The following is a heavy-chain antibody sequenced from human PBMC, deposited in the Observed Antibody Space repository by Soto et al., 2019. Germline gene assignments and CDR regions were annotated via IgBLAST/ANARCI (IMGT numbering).Heavy chain of an antibody. CDR3: AKDLGYCTNGVCRQNY. J-gene: IGHJ4*02. CDR1: GFTFGSYA. D-gene: IGHD2-8*01. CDR2: ISGSGGST. Sequence: GGSLRLSCAASGFTFGSYAMSWVRQAPGKGLEWVSAISGSGGSTYYADSVKGRFTISRDNSKNTLYLQMNSLRAEDTAVYYCAKDLGYCTNGVCRQNYWGQGTLVTVSS. V-gene: IGHV3-23*01.